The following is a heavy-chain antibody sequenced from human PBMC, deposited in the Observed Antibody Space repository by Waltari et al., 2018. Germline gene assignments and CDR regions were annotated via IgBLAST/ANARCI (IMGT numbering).Heavy chain of an antibody. Sequence: EVQLVESGGGLVQAGGSLRLSCAASGFPFGSYWMSWFRQAPGKGLEWVANIKEDGSERYYVDSVKGRFTISRDNARNSLYLQMNSLRAEDTAAYHCAREDYYDSSGSKPTAFDIWGQGTMVTVSS. CDR1: GFPFGSYW. J-gene: IGHJ3*02. D-gene: IGHD3-22*01. V-gene: IGHV3-7*01. CDR3: AREDYYDSSGSKPTAFDI. CDR2: IKEDGSER.